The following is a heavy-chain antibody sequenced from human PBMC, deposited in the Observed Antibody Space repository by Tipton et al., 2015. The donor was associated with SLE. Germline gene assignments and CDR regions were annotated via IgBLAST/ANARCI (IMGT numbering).Heavy chain of an antibody. CDR2: ISNTGLTT. J-gene: IGHJ6*03. D-gene: IGHD3-16*01. Sequence: SLRLSCAASTFTFTDYDMSWVRQAPGKGLEWVAGISNTGLTTSYADSVKGRFTISRDIFKNTIHLQMNSLRAEDTAVYYCARDIRGEWSDLSYYYYLDVWGKGTTVTVSS. CDR3: ARDIRGEWSDLSYYYYLDV. CDR1: TFTFTDYD. V-gene: IGHV3-23*01.